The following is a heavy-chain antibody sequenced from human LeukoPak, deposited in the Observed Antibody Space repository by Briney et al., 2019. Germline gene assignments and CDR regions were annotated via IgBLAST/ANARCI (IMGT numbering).Heavy chain of an antibody. CDR3: AKDDDWGRYKH. Sequence: GGSLRLSCAASGFTFSSHGMNWVRQAPGKGLEGVSGISPSGGITYYTDSVKGRFTISRDNSKNTQSLQMDSLRAEDTAVYYCAKDDDWGRYKHWGQGTLVTVSS. D-gene: IGHD3-16*01. CDR2: ISPSGGIT. CDR1: GFTFSSHG. J-gene: IGHJ1*01. V-gene: IGHV3-23*01.